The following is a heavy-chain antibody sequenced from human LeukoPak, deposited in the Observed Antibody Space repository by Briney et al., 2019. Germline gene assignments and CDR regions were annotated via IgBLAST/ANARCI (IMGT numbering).Heavy chain of an antibody. D-gene: IGHD3-9*01. Sequence: PGGSLRLSCTASGFAFSFFAMSWLRQPPGKGLEWVSTINANSGATSYADSVKGRFTISRDNAKNSLSLQMNSLRADDAAVYYCARASSKQLAGYLPDGFDIWGQGTMVTVSS. CDR3: ARASSKQLAGYLPDGFDI. CDR2: INANSGAT. CDR1: GFAFSFFA. V-gene: IGHV3-21*01. J-gene: IGHJ3*02.